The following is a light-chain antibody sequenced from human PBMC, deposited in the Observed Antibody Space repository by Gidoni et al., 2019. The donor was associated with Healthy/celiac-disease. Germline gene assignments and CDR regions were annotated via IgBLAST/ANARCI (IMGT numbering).Light chain of an antibody. Sequence: EIVMTQSPGTLSVSPGERATLSCRASQRVSSNLAWYQQKPGQAPRLLIYGASTRATGIPARFSGSGSGTEFTLTISSLQSEDFAVYYCQQYNNWPPFTFGPGTKVDIK. J-gene: IGKJ3*01. CDR3: QQYNNWPPFT. CDR1: QRVSSN. CDR2: GAS. V-gene: IGKV3-15*01.